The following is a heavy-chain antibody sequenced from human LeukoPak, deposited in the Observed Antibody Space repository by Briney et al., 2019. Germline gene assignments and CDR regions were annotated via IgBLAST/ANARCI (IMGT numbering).Heavy chain of an antibody. CDR3: AKDSLPTRNQWLRVGIDY. J-gene: IGHJ4*02. D-gene: IGHD5-12*01. CDR2: ISYDGSNT. V-gene: IGHV3-30*04. Sequence: PGGSLRLSCAASGFTFSSYAMHWVRQAPGKGLEWVAIISYDGSNTYYADSVKGRFTISRDNSENTLYLQMNSLRAEDTAVYYCAKDSLPTRNQWLRVGIDYWGQGTLVTVSS. CDR1: GFTFSSYA.